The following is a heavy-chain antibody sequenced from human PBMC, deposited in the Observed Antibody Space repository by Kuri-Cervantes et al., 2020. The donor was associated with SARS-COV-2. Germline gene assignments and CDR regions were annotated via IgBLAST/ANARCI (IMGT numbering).Heavy chain of an antibody. CDR3: ARDRPTRVVLGNAFDI. V-gene: IGHV3-21*01. D-gene: IGHD2-2*01. J-gene: IGHJ3*02. Sequence: GESLKISCAASGFTFDDYGMNWVRQAPGKGLEWVSSISSSSSYIYYADSVKGRFTISRDNAKNSLYLQMNSLRAEDTAVYYCARDRPTRVVLGNAFDIWGQGTMVTVSS. CDR2: ISSSSSYI. CDR1: GFTFDDYG.